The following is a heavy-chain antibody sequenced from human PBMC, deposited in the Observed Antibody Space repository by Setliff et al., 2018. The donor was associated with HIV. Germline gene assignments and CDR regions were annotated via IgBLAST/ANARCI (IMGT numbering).Heavy chain of an antibody. CDR3: ASRDGYNYYSDY. CDR2: INPSGGST. V-gene: IGHV1-46*01. Sequence: ASVKVSCKASGYTFTSYYMHWVRQAPGQGLEWMGIINPSGGSTSYAQKFQGRVTMTRDASTSTVYMELSSLRSEDTAVYYCASRDGYNYYSDYWGQGTLVTVSS. J-gene: IGHJ4*02. CDR1: GYTFTSYY. D-gene: IGHD5-12*01.